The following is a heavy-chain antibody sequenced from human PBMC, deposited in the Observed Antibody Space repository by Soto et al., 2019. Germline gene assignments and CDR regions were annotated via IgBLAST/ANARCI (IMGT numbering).Heavy chain of an antibody. CDR3: AREEGWFDP. CDR1: GFSFSSYW. CDR2: IKQDESEK. J-gene: IGHJ5*02. Sequence: EVQLVESGGGLVQPGGSLRLSCAASGFSFSSYWMSWVRQAPGKGLEWVANIKQDESEKYYVDSVKGRFTISRDNAKISLYLQMNRLSVEDTAVYYCAREEGWFDPWGQGILVTVSS. V-gene: IGHV3-7*01.